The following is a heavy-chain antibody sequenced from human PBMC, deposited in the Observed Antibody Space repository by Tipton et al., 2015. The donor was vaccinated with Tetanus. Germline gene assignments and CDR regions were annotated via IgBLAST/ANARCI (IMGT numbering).Heavy chain of an antibody. J-gene: IGHJ6*02. Sequence: QLVQSGGGVVQPGRSLRLSCAASGFTFSSYAMHWVRQAPGKGLEWVAVISYDGSNKYYADSVKARFTISRDNSKNTRYLQMNSQGAEGTAVYYRTRDNPDLWFGEVGHYGMDVWGQGTTVTVSS. CDR2: ISYDGSNK. CDR1: GFTFSSYA. CDR3: TRDNPDLWFGEVGHYGMDV. V-gene: IGHV3-30-3*01. D-gene: IGHD3-10*01.